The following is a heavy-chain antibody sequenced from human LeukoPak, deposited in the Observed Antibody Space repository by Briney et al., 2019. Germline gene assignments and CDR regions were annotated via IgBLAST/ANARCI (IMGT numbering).Heavy chain of an antibody. CDR2: VYYGGST. J-gene: IGHJ4*02. D-gene: IGHD2-21*01. V-gene: IGHV4-39*02. CDR3: AISDAAGGAFDY. Sequence: PSETLSLTCSVSGGSITSPTYYWIWIRQPPGKGLEWIGTVYYGGSTYYSPSLKSRVTISVDTSKNHFSLELNSVTAADTAVYYCAISDAAGGAFDYWGQGTLVTVSS. CDR1: GGSITSPTYY.